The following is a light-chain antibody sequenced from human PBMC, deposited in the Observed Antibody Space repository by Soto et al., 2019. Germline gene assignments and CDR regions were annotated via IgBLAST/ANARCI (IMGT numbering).Light chain of an antibody. CDR1: QSVDTTF. Sequence: EVVLTHSPGSLSLSPGQRATLSCRASQSVDTTFFAWYQKKPGQAPRLLIYGASKRATGIPDRFSGSGSGTVLTLIISRLEPEDFAVYYCQQYMSSVTFGQGTKVEIK. CDR3: QQYMSSVT. V-gene: IGKV3-20*01. J-gene: IGKJ1*01. CDR2: GAS.